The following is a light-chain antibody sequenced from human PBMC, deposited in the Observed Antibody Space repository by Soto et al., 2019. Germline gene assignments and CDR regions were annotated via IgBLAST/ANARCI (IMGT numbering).Light chain of an antibody. J-gene: IGKJ5*01. CDR3: QQYGGSPPIT. Sequence: EILLTQSPGTLSLSPGDAATLSCRASRSISGTYFAWYQQKSGQAPRLLIYAASSRATGIPDRFSGSGSGTEFTLTISRMEPEDFAMYYCQQYGGSPPITFGQGTRLEIK. V-gene: IGKV3-20*01. CDR2: AAS. CDR1: RSISGTY.